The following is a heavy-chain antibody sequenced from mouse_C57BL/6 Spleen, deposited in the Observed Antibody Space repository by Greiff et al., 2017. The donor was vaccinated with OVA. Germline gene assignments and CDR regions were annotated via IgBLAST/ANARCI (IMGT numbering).Heavy chain of an antibody. J-gene: IGHJ1*03. CDR3: ARYYYGSKGNFDV. Sequence: QVHVKQSGTELVKPGASVKLSCKASGYTFTSYWMHWVKQRPGQGLEWIGNINPSNGGTNYNEKFKSKATLTVDKSSSTAYMQLSSLTSEDSAVYYCARYYYGSKGNFDVWGTGTTVTVSS. CDR1: GYTFTSYW. CDR2: INPSNGGT. D-gene: IGHD1-1*01. V-gene: IGHV1-53*01.